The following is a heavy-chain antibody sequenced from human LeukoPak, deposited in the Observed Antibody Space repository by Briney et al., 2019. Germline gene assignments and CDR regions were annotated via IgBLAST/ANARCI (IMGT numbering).Heavy chain of an antibody. CDR2: IYYSGST. J-gene: IGHJ4*02. V-gene: IGHV4-31*03. CDR1: GGSISSGGNY. D-gene: IGHD2-2*01. Sequence: SETLSLTCTVSGGSISSGGNYWSWIRQYSGKGLEWIGYIYYSGSTYYNPSLKSRVTISVDTSKNQFSLKLSSVTAADTAVYYCARGGVPAADYYFDYWGQGTLVTVSS. CDR3: ARGGVPAADYYFDY.